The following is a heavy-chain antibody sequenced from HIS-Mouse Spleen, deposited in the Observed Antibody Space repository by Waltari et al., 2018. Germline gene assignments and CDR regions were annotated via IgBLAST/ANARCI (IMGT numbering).Heavy chain of an antibody. D-gene: IGHD6-13*01. V-gene: IGHV4-39*07. CDR3: AREIPYSSSWYDWYFDL. CDR1: GGSISSSSYY. Sequence: QLQLQESGPGLVKPSETLSLTCTVSGGSISSSSYYWGWIRQPPWKGLEWIGSIYYSGSTYDHPSLKSRVTISVDTSKNQFSLKLSSVTAADTAVYYCAREIPYSSSWYDWYFDLWGRGTLVTVSS. CDR2: IYYSGST. J-gene: IGHJ2*01.